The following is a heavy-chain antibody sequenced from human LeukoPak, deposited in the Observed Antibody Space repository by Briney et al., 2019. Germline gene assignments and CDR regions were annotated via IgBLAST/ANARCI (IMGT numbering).Heavy chain of an antibody. CDR1: GGTFSSYA. Sequence: SVKVSCKASGGTFSSYAISWVRQAPGQGLEWMGGIIPIFGTANYAQKFQGRVTITTDESTSTAYMELSSLRSEDTAVYYCARDLAGYSSPFDYWGQGTLVTVSS. V-gene: IGHV1-69*05. D-gene: IGHD6-19*01. CDR3: ARDLAGYSSPFDY. J-gene: IGHJ4*02. CDR2: IIPIFGTA.